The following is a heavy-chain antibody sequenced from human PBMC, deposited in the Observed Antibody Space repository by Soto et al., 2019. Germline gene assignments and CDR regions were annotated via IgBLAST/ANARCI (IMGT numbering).Heavy chain of an antibody. Sequence: ASQTRSFPFFLCRSSLTSYHSSWTRQLPKKGLEWIPYTSYTGNTNYSPSFQRRVTIPIDTSKNQLSLKVTSMTAADTAVYYCARDMHAGFTPYFDPWGQGTLVTVSS. D-gene: IGHD2-15*01. J-gene: IGHJ5*02. CDR2: TSYTGNT. CDR3: ARDMHAGFTPYFDP. V-gene: IGHV4-59*01. CDR1: RSSLTSYH.